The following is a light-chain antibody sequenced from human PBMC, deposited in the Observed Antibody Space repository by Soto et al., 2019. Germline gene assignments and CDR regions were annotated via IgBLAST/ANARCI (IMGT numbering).Light chain of an antibody. J-gene: IGKJ4*01. V-gene: IGKV3-20*01. Sequence: IVVTQSPCTLSLSPGDRATLSCRASQSVSSNYLAWYQQKPGQAPRLLIYGASSRATGIPDRFSGSGSGTDFTLTISRLEPEDFAVYYCQRYGTSLPLTFGGGTKV. CDR1: QSVSSNY. CDR3: QRYGTSLPLT. CDR2: GAS.